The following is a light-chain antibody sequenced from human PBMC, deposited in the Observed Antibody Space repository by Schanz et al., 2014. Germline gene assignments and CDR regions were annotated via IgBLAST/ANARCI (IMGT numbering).Light chain of an antibody. CDR1: SSNLGSNY. CDR3: AAWDDSLGVV. Sequence: QSVLTQPPSASGTPGQTVAISCSGSSSNLGSNYVFWYQQLPGSAPRVLIYKNNERPSGVPDRFSGSKSGTSASLAISGLRSEDEADYYCAAWDDSLGVVFGGGTKLTVL. V-gene: IGLV1-47*01. CDR2: KNN. J-gene: IGLJ2*01.